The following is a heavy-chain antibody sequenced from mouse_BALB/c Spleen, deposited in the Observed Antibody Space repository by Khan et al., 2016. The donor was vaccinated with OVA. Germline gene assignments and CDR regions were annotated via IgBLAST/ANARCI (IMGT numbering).Heavy chain of an antibody. CDR1: GYTFTNYW. V-gene: IGHV1S132*01. D-gene: IGHD2-1*01. J-gene: IGHJ3*01. Sequence: VQLQESGAELVKPGASVKLSCKTSGYTFTNYWIQWVKQRPRQGLGWIGEIFPGTGTTYYNENFKAKATLTIDTSSSPAYMQLNSLPSEDAAVYVCARGYFGNYELAYWGQGTLVTVSA. CDR2: IFPGTGTT. CDR3: ARGYFGNYELAY.